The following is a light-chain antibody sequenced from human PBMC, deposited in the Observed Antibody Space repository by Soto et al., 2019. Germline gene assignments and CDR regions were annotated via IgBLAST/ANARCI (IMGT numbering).Light chain of an antibody. V-gene: IGKV1-39*01. Sequence: DIQMTQSPSSLSASVGDRVTITCRASQTISSHLNWYQQKPGKAPKLLMSAASSLQSGVPSRFSGSGSGTDFALTISSLQPEDFATYYCQQSHGTPRTFGQGTKVEIK. CDR1: QTISSH. CDR2: AAS. CDR3: QQSHGTPRT. J-gene: IGKJ1*01.